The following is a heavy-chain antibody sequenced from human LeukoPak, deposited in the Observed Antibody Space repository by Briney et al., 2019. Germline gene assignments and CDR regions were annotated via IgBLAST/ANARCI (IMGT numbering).Heavy chain of an antibody. CDR1: GFIFSGYW. Sequence: GGSLRLSCAGSGFIFSGYWMHWVRQAPGKGLEWVSFISGSDSSIYYADSVKGRFTISRDNAKNALYLQMNSLRAEDTAVYYCARRLDSWGQGTLVTVSS. V-gene: IGHV3-48*01. CDR3: ARRLDS. J-gene: IGHJ4*02. CDR2: ISGSDSSI.